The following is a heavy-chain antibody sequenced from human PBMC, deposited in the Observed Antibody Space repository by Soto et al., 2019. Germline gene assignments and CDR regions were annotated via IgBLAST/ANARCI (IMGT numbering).Heavy chain of an antibody. CDR3: ARYSSGWYKYAFDI. J-gene: IGHJ3*02. CDR1: GGSISSYY. Sequence: LSLTCTVSGGSISSYYWSWIRQPPGKGLEWIGYIYYSGSTNYNPSLKSRVTISVDTSKNQFSLKLSSVTAADTAVYYCARYSSGWYKYAFDIWGQGTMVTVSS. V-gene: IGHV4-59*01. D-gene: IGHD6-19*01. CDR2: IYYSGST.